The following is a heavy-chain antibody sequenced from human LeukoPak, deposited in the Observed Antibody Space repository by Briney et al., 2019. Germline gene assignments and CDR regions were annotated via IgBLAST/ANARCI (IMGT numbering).Heavy chain of an antibody. CDR1: GYTFSDYY. Sequence: GASVKVSCKASGYTFSDYYLHWVRQAPGQGLEWMGWINPKSGDTNYAQKFQGRVTMTRDTSISTAYMELSRLRSDDTAVYYCARDIYYDFWSGPDPLYYYMDVWGKGTTVTVSS. J-gene: IGHJ6*03. CDR3: ARDIYYDFWSGPDPLYYYMDV. CDR2: INPKSGDT. V-gene: IGHV1-2*02. D-gene: IGHD3-3*01.